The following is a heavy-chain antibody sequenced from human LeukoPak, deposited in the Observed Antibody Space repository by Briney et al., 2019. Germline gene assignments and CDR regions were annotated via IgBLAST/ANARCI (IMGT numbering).Heavy chain of an antibody. CDR3: AKDPAAIGYCSSGTCYSPGLS. Sequence: PGGSLRLSCAASGITFSRYGMNWVRQAPGKGLEWVTFIRYDGTSKYYADFVKGRFTISRDNSKNTLYLQMDSLRAEDTAVYYCAKDPAAIGYCSSGTCYSPGLSWGQGTLVTVSS. CDR1: GITFSRYG. CDR2: IRYDGTSK. J-gene: IGHJ4*02. V-gene: IGHV3-30*02. D-gene: IGHD2-15*01.